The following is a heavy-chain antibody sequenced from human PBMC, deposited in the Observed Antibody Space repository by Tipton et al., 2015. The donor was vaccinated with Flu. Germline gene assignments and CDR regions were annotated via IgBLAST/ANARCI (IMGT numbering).Heavy chain of an antibody. CDR3: ARVSSSSSWSQDWYFDL. CDR1: GGSISSYY. V-gene: IGHV4-59*01. CDR2: IYYSGST. J-gene: IGHJ2*01. Sequence: TLSLTCTVSGGSISSYYWSWILQPPGKGLEWIGYIYYSGSTNYNPSLKSRVTISVDTSKNQFSLKLSSVTAADTAVYYCARVSSSSSWSQDWYFDLWGRGTLVTVSS. D-gene: IGHD6-13*01.